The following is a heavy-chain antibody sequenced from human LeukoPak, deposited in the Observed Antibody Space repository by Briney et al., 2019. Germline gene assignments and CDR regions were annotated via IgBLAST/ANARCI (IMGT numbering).Heavy chain of an antibody. CDR2: INHSGST. V-gene: IGHV4-34*01. D-gene: IGHD2-2*02. Sequence: SGTLSLTCAVYGGSFSGYYWSWIPHPPGKGLEWIGEINHSGSTNYNPSLKSRVTISVDTSKNQFSLKLSSVTAADTAVYYCARGVIRRLVPAAIRSRWFDPWGQGTLVTVSS. J-gene: IGHJ5*02. CDR1: GGSFSGYY. CDR3: ARGVIRRLVPAAIRSRWFDP.